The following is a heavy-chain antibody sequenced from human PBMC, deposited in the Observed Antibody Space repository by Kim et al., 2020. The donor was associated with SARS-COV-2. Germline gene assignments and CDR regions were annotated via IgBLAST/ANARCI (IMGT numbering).Heavy chain of an antibody. V-gene: IGHV3-33*06. CDR3: AKDRNGGNSLVNY. D-gene: IGHD2-21*02. Sequence: YADSVKGRFTISRDNSKNTLYLQMNSLRAEDTAVYYCAKDRNGGNSLVNYWGQGTLVTVSS. J-gene: IGHJ4*02.